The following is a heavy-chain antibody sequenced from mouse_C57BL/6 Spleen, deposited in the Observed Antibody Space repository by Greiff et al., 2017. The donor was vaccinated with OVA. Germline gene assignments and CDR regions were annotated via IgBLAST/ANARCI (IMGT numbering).Heavy chain of an antibody. CDR3: AREARTTKATMDY. CDR1: GYTFTSYG. J-gene: IGHJ4*01. CDR2: IYPRSGNT. Sequence: QVQLQQSGAELARPGASVKLSCKASGYTFTSYGISWVKQRTGQGLEWIGEIYPRSGNTYYNEKFKGKATLTADKSSRTAYMELRSLTSEYSAVYSWAREARTTKATMDYWGQGTSVTVSS. V-gene: IGHV1-81*01. D-gene: IGHD1-2*01.